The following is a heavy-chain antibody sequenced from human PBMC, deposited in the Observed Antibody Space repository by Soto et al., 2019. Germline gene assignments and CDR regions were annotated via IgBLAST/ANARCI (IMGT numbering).Heavy chain of an antibody. J-gene: IGHJ4*02. CDR3: ARTHYYDSSGCLEY. V-gene: IGHV1-2*02. D-gene: IGHD3-22*01. CDR2: INPNSGGT. CDR1: GYTFTGYY. Sequence: ASVKVSCKASGYTFTGYYMHWVRQAPGQGLEWMGWINPNSGGTNYAQKFQGRVTMTRDTSISTAYMELSRLRSDDTAVYYCARTHYYDSSGCLEYWGQGTLVTVSS.